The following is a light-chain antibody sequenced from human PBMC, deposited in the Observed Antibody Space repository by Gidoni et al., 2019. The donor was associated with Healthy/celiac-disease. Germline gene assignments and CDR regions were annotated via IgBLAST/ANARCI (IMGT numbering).Light chain of an antibody. CDR2: AAS. CDR1: QGIRNE. Sequence: AIQMTHYPSSLSASVGDRVTITCRASQGIRNELGWYQQNPGKAHKLLIYAASSLQSGVPSMFSGSGSGTDFTLTISSLQPEDFATYYCLQDYNYPYTFXQXTKLEIK. CDR3: LQDYNYPYT. V-gene: IGKV1-6*01. J-gene: IGKJ2*01.